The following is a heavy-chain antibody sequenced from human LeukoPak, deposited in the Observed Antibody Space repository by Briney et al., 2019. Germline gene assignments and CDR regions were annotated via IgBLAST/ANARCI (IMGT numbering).Heavy chain of an antibody. V-gene: IGHV1-46*01. CDR1: GYTFTSYY. CDR3: ARVGHNYYDSSGSKDADY. D-gene: IGHD3-22*01. Sequence: ASVKVSCKASGYTFTSYYMHWVRQAPGQGLEWMGIINPSGGSTSYAQKFQGRVTMTRDTSTSTVYMELSSLRSEDTAVYYCARVGHNYYDSSGSKDADYWGQGTLVTVSS. J-gene: IGHJ4*02. CDR2: INPSGGST.